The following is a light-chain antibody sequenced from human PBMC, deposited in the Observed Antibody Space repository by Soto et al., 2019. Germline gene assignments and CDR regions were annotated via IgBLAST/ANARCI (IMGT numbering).Light chain of an antibody. CDR2: DDN. Sequence: SYELTQPPSVSVAPGQTARISCGGNDIASKSVHWSQQKPGQAPVLVVYDDNDRPSGIPERLSGSNSGDTAPLTISRVEAGDEADYYCQVWDSSSDHYVFGSGTKVTVL. CDR3: QVWDSSSDHYV. V-gene: IGLV3-21*02. CDR1: DIASKS. J-gene: IGLJ1*01.